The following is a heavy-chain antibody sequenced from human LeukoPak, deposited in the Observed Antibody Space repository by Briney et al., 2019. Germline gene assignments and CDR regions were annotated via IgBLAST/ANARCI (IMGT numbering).Heavy chain of an antibody. CDR3: ASASRRNWGTIDY. CDR2: IYSDRST. V-gene: IGHV3-53*01. J-gene: IGHJ4*01. D-gene: IGHD7-27*01. Sequence: PGGSLRLSCAASGFTVSNNYMSWVRQAPGKGLEWVSVIYSDRSTYYADSVKGRFTISRDNSKDTLYLQMNSLRDEDTAVYYCASASRRNWGTIDYWGQGTLVTVSS. CDR1: GFTVSNNY.